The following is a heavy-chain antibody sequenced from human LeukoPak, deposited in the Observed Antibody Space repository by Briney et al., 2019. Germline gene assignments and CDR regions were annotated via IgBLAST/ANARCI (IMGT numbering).Heavy chain of an antibody. CDR3: ARGYRVRWELNLKHSPAAFDI. CDR2: IYHSGST. Sequence: SETLSLTCAVSGGSISSGGYSWSWIRQPPEKGLEWIGYIYHSGSTYYNPSLKSRVTISVDRSKNQFSLKLSSVTAADTAVYYCARGYRVRWELNLKHSPAAFDIWGQGAMVTVSS. V-gene: IGHV4-30-2*01. CDR1: GGSISSGGYS. J-gene: IGHJ3*02. D-gene: IGHD1-26*01.